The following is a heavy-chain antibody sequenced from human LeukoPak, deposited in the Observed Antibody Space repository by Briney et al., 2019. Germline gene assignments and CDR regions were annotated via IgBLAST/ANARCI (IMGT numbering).Heavy chain of an antibody. J-gene: IGHJ4*02. CDR3: VKAILFGSVSYYAD. CDR1: GFTFSYFP. V-gene: IGHV3-64D*09. CDR2: VSSDGGST. D-gene: IGHD3-22*01. Sequence: GGSLRLSCSASGFTFSYFPMHWVRQAPGKGLEYVSAVSSDGGSTYYADSVRGRSTISRDNSKNTLSLQMGSLTTEDTAVYYCVKAILFGSVSYYADWGQGTLVTVSS.